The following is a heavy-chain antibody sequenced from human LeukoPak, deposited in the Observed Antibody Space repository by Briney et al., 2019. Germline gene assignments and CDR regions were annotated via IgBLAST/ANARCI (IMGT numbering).Heavy chain of an antibody. Sequence: AGGSLRLSCAASGFTFSSYAMSWVRKGPGKGLELDSAISGSGGSTYYADSVNGRFTISRDNAKNTLYLQMNSRRAEGTAVYYCAKYSCSWPRGAFDIWGQGTRVTVSS. CDR1: GFTFSSYA. D-gene: IGHD6-13*01. V-gene: IGHV3-23*01. CDR2: ISGSGGST. CDR3: AKYSCSWPRGAFDI. J-gene: IGHJ3*02.